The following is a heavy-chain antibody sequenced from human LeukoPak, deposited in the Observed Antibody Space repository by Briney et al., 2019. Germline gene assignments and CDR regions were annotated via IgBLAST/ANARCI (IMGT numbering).Heavy chain of an antibody. CDR3: ARSYLRVYLDY. J-gene: IGHJ4*02. V-gene: IGHV3-11*04. D-gene: IGHD3-10*01. CDR2: ISSSGSTI. Sequence: GGSLRLSCAASGFTFSDYYMSWIRQAPGKGLEWVSYISSSGSTIYYADSVKGRFTISRDNAKNSLYLQMNSLGAEDTAVYYCARSYLRVYLDYWGQGTLVTVSS. CDR1: GFTFSDYY.